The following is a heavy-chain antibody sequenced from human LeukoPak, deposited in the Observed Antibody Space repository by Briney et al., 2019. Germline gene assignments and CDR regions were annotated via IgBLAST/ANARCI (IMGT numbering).Heavy chain of an antibody. Sequence: QPGGSLRLSCAASGFTFSSYWMSWVRQAPGKGLEWVANIKQDGSEKYYVDSVKGRFTISRDNAKNSLYLQMNSLRAEDTAVYYCARVRRDGYGYFDYWGQGTLVTVSS. V-gene: IGHV3-7*01. CDR2: IKQDGSEK. CDR1: GFTFSSYW. CDR3: ARVRRDGYGYFDY. D-gene: IGHD5-24*01. J-gene: IGHJ4*02.